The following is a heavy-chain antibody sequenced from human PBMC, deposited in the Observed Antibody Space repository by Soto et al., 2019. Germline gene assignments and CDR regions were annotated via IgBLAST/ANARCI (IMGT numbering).Heavy chain of an antibody. CDR3: ARHGYSYGWGYFDY. V-gene: IGHV3-66*04. CDR2: IYSGGSA. CDR1: GFTVSSNY. D-gene: IGHD5-18*01. Sequence: EVQLVESGGGLVQPGGSLRLSCAASGFTVSSNYMSWVRQAPGKGLEWVSVIYSGGSAYYADSVKGRFTISRDNSKNTLYLQMNSLGAEDTAVYYGARHGYSYGWGYFDYWGQGTLVTVSS. J-gene: IGHJ4*02.